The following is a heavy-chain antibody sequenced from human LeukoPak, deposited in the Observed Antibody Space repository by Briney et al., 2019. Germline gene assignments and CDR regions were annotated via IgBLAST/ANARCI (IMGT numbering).Heavy chain of an antibody. CDR2: FTTGANYA. D-gene: IGHD6-13*01. V-gene: IGHV3-23*03. Sequence: XXSVFTTGANYAYYADSVKGRFTMTRDNSKNTIFLQLNNVRADDTAVYFCAKAQGAWYYFDSWGQGTLVTVSS. CDR3: AKAQGAWYYFDS. J-gene: IGHJ4*02.